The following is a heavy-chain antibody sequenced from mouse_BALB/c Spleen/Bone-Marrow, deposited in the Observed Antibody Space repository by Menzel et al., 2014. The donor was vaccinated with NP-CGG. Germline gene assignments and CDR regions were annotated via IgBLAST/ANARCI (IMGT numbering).Heavy chain of an antibody. V-gene: IGHV1S56*01. CDR3: ARSGDSSGYGFAY. CDR1: GNTFTSYD. CDR2: IYPGDGST. J-gene: IGHJ3*01. D-gene: IGHD3-2*01. Sequence: QVQLKESGPELVKPGALVKISCKASGNTFTSYDINWVKQRPGQGLERIGWIYPGDGSTKYNEKFRGKATLTADKSSSTACMQLSSLTSENTAVYFCARSGDSSGYGFAYWGQGTLVTVSA.